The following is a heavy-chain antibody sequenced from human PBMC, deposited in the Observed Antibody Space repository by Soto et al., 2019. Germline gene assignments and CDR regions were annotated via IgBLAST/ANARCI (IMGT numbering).Heavy chain of an antibody. CDR3: AGGGYYDNVWKKLNYSGLDV. CDR1: GYTFIRYG. J-gene: IGHJ6*02. V-gene: IGHV1-18*01. CDR2: ISPYNDYT. Sequence: QVQLVQSAAEVKKPGASVKVSCKASGYTFIRYGITWVRQAPGQGLEWVGWISPYNDYTEYAQKFHGRVTMTTDTPTKTVNVALRGLRFDDTAVYYCAGGGYYDNVWKKLNYSGLDVWGQGTTVTVSS. D-gene: IGHD3-16*01.